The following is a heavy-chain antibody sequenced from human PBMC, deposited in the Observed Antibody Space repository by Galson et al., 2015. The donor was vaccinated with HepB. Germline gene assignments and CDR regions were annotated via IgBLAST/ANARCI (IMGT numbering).Heavy chain of an antibody. J-gene: IGHJ4*02. V-gene: IGHV4-39*01. Sequence: SETLSLTCTVSGGSISSSSYYWGWIRQPPGKGLEWIGSIYYSGSTYYNPSLKSRVTISVDTSKNQFSLKLSSVTAADTAVYYCARPPIREGSGTSFHYWGQGTLVTVSS. D-gene: IGHD3-10*01. CDR3: ARPPIREGSGTSFHY. CDR1: GGSISSSSYY. CDR2: IYYSGST.